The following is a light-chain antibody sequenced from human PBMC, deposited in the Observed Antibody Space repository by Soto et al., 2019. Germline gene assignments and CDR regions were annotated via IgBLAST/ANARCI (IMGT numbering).Light chain of an antibody. CDR2: GAS. CDR1: QSVSSN. V-gene: IGKV3-15*01. CDR3: LQDINYPWT. J-gene: IGKJ1*01. Sequence: ENGFNQSPDTLTFSPGERATVSCRASQSVSSNLAWYQQKPGQAPRLLIYGASTRATGVPPRFRGSGSGTEFTLAISSLQPEDSATYYCLQDINYPWTFGQGTKVDIK.